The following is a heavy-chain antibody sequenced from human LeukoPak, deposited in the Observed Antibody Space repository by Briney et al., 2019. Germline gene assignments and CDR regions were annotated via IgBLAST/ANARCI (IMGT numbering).Heavy chain of an antibody. V-gene: IGHV3-23*01. Sequence: GGSLRLSCVGSGFSFSTYDMGWVRQTPGKGLEWVSAISTTGGYTEDADSVKGRFTISRDNSQSTLLLQMHSLRAEDTAVYYCAKKPATIKFPFDIWGQGTLVTVSP. D-gene: IGHD5-24*01. CDR3: AKKPATIKFPFDI. CDR2: ISTTGGYT. J-gene: IGHJ4*02. CDR1: GFSFSTYD.